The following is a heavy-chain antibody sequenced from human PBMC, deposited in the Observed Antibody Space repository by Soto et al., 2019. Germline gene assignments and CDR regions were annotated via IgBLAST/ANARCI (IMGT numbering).Heavy chain of an antibody. CDR2: IYYSGST. V-gene: IGHV4-30-4*01. CDR3: ARLTPGYSSGWFIDY. CDR1: GGSISSGDYY. D-gene: IGHD6-19*01. J-gene: IGHJ4*02. Sequence: QVQLQESGPGLVKPSQTLSLTCTVSGGSISSGDYYWSWIRQPPEKGLEWIGYIYYSGSTYYNPSLKSRVTISVDTYKNQFSLKLSSVTAADTAVYYCARLTPGYSSGWFIDYWGQGTLVTVSS.